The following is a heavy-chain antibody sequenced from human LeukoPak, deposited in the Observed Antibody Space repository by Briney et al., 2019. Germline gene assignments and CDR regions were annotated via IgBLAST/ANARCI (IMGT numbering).Heavy chain of an antibody. V-gene: IGHV4-39*01. CDR3: ARHESDHHYDCWSGPHYYYYMDV. CDR2: IYYSGST. CDR1: GGSISSSSYY. D-gene: IGHD3-3*01. Sequence: SETLSLTCTVSGGSISSSSYYWGWIRQPPGKGLEWIGSIYYSGSTYYNPSLKSRVTISVDTSKNQFSLKLSSVTAADTAVYYCARHESDHHYDCWSGPHYYYYMDVWGKGTTVTVSS. J-gene: IGHJ6*03.